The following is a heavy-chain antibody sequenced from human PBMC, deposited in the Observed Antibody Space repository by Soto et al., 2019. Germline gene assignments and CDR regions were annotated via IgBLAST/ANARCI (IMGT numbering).Heavy chain of an antibody. J-gene: IGHJ4*02. CDR2: IYYSGST. CDR1: GGCLSSSSYY. V-gene: IGHV4-39*01. D-gene: IGHD3-9*01. CDR3: ARRPIILTGYSGQCDY. Sequence: SETLSLTCAVYGGCLSSSSYYWGWIRQAPGKGLEWIGSIYYSGSTYYNPSLKSRVTISVDTSKNQFSLKLSSVTAADTAVYYCARRPIILTGYSGQCDYWGEGSLLTLSS.